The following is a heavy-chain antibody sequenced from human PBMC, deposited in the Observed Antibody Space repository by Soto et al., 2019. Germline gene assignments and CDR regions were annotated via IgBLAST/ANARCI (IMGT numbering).Heavy chain of an antibody. D-gene: IGHD6-13*01. J-gene: IGHJ4*02. V-gene: IGHV1-69*02. CDR2: IIPILGIA. Sequence: QVQLVQSGAEVKKPGSSVKVSCKASGGTFSSYTISWVRQAPGQGLEWMGRIIPILGIANYAQKFQGRVTITADKSTSRAYMELSSLRSDDTAVYYCARGQWQQLVLGDYWGQGTLVTVSS. CDR1: GGTFSSYT. CDR3: ARGQWQQLVLGDY.